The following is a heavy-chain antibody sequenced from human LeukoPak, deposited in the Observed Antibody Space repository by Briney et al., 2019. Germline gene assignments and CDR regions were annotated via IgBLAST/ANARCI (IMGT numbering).Heavy chain of an antibody. J-gene: IGHJ4*02. V-gene: IGHV1-2*02. Sequence: ASVKVSCKTSGYTFTGYYIHWVRQAPGQGLEWMGWINTNSGGTNYAQKFQARVTMTRDTSISTAYMQLSRLRYDDTAVYYCARGKDIVQLDYWGQGTLVTVSS. CDR1: GYTFTGYY. CDR2: INTNSGGT. CDR3: ARGKDIVQLDY. D-gene: IGHD5-12*01.